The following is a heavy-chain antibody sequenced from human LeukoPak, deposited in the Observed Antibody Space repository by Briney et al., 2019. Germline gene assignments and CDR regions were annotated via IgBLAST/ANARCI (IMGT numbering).Heavy chain of an antibody. CDR3: TTVGRITMIVVVSYYYYYMDV. Sequence: GGSLRLSCAASGFTFSNAWMSWVRQAPGKGLEWVGRIKSKTDGGTTDYAAPVKGRFTISRDDSKNTLYLQMNSLKTEDTAVYYCTTVGRITMIVVVSYYYYYMDVWGKGTTITVSS. D-gene: IGHD3-22*01. V-gene: IGHV3-15*01. CDR1: GFTFSNAW. J-gene: IGHJ6*03. CDR2: IKSKTDGGTT.